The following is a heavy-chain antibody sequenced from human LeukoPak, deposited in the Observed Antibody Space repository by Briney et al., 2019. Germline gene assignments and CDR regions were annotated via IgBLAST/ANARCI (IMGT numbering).Heavy chain of an antibody. V-gene: IGHV3-48*01. J-gene: IGHJ4*02. CDR1: GFNFNNYN. Sequence: GGSLRLTCAASGFNFNNYNMNWVRQAPGKGLEWVSYITLSSSSIYYADSVKGRFTISRDNAKNSLYLQMNSLRAEDTAVYYCAREPTYSSSWYTSCDYWGQGTLVTVSS. D-gene: IGHD6-13*01. CDR2: ITLSSSSI. CDR3: AREPTYSSSWYTSCDY.